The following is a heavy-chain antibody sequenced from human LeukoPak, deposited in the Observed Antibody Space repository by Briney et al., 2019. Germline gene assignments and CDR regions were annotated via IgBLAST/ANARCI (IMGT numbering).Heavy chain of an antibody. CDR1: GFTFSSYS. CDR2: ISSSSSYI. CDR3: ARDNYYDSSGYYGWDAFDI. V-gene: IGHV3-21*01. D-gene: IGHD3-22*01. Sequence: GGSLRLSCAASGFTFSSYSMNWVRQAPGKGLEWVSSISSSSSYIYYADSVKGRFTISRDNAKNSLYLQMNSLRAEDTAVYYCARDNYYDSSGYYGWDAFDIWGQGTMVTVSS. J-gene: IGHJ3*02.